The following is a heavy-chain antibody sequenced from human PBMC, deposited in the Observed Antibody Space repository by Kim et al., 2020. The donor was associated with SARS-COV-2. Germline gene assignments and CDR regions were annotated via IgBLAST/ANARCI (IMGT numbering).Heavy chain of an antibody. Sequence: SETLSLTCTVSGGSISSGGYYWSWIRQHPGKGLEWIGYIYYSGSTYYNPSLKSRVTISVDTSKNHFSLKLSSVTAADTAVYYCAREDVTAGHYYYGMDVWGQGTTVTVSS. CDR1: GGSISSGGYY. D-gene: IGHD2-21*02. V-gene: IGHV4-31*03. CDR3: AREDVTAGHYYYGMDV. CDR2: IYYSGST. J-gene: IGHJ6*02.